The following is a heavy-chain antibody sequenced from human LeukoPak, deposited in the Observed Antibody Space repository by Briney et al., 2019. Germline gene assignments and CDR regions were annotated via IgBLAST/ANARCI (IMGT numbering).Heavy chain of an antibody. CDR3: ARASGNGDFDY. D-gene: IGHD4-23*01. J-gene: IGHJ4*02. CDR2: MNPNSGNT. Sequence: GASVNVSCKASGYSFTSYHINWVRQATGQGLEWMGWMNPNSGNTGYVQKFQGRVTMTRNPSISTVYMELSSLRSEDTAVYYCARASGNGDFDYWGQGTLVTVSS. V-gene: IGHV1-8*01. CDR1: GYSFTSYH.